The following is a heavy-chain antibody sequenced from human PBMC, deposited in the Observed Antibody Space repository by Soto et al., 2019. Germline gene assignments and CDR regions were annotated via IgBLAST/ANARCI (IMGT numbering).Heavy chain of an antibody. CDR2: ISGSGGST. CDR3: ARRGSGSYYDY. V-gene: IGHV3-23*01. Sequence: EVQLLESGGGLVQPGGSLRLSCAASGFTFSSYAMRWVRQAPGKGLEWVSAISGSGGSTYYADSVKGGFTVSRDTSKNTLYLQMNSLRAEDTDVYYCARRGSGSYYDYWGQGTLVTVSS. CDR1: GFTFSSYA. D-gene: IGHD1-26*01. J-gene: IGHJ4*02.